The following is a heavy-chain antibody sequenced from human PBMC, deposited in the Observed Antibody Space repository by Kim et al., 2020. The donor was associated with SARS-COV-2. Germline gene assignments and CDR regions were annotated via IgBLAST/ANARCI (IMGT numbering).Heavy chain of an antibody. D-gene: IGHD3-3*01. CDR3: ARPQLARKKSGWGYSFYFAS. J-gene: IGHJ4*02. CDR1: GFTFKNYA. V-gene: IGHV3-30*01. Sequence: GGSLRLSCVASGFTFKNYAMHWVRRAPGKGLEWVAVISYDGNDTYYADSVKGRFTISRDDSKNMLYLQMNGLRPEDTAVYYCARPQLARKKSGWGYSFYFASWGQGALVTVSS. CDR2: ISYDGNDT.